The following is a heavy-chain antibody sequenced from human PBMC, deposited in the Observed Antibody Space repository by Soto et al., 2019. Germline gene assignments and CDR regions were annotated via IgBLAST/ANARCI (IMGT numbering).Heavy chain of an antibody. V-gene: IGHV1-69*01. CDR1: GGTFSSYA. CDR2: IMPIFGTA. J-gene: IGHJ3*02. Sequence: QVQLVQSGAEVKKPGSSVKVSCKASGGTFSSYAISWVRQATGQGLEWMGGIMPIFGTANYAQKFQGRVTITADESTSTAYMELRSLRSEDTAVYYCARATGHSGSAPGAFDIWGQGTMVTVSS. CDR3: ARATGHSGSAPGAFDI. D-gene: IGHD2-15*01.